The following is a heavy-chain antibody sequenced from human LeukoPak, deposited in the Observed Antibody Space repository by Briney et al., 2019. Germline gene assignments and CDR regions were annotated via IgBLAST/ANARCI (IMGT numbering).Heavy chain of an antibody. CDR2: IYHSGST. J-gene: IGHJ3*02. CDR1: GGSISSGGYS. D-gene: IGHD3-22*01. Sequence: SETLSLTCAVSGGSISSGGYSWSWIRQPPGTGLEWIGYIYHSGSTYYNPSLKSRVTISVDRSKNQFSLKLSSVTAADTAVYYCARVINYYDSSGYTYPDAFDIWGQGTMVTVSS. V-gene: IGHV4-30-2*01. CDR3: ARVINYYDSSGYTYPDAFDI.